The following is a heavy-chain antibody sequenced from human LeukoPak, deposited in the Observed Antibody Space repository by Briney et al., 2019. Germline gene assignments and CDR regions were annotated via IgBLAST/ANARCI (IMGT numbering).Heavy chain of an antibody. D-gene: IGHD3-10*01. J-gene: IGHJ5*02. Sequence: SETLSLTCAVSGGSISSSSYYWTWIRQHPGRGLEWIGYIYYSGSTYYKPTLKGRVSISVDTSKSQFSLKLSSVTAADTAVYYCARGHSGNWFDPWGQGTLVTVSS. CDR2: IYYSGST. V-gene: IGHV4-31*11. CDR1: GGSISSSSYY. CDR3: ARGHSGNWFDP.